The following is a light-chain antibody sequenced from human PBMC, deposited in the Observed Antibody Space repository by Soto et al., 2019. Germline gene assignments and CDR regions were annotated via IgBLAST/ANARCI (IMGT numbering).Light chain of an antibody. V-gene: IGKV1-9*01. Sequence: DLHFPQSPSFLSADLRPRAATTFRPSQAVPNNMAWYQHKPGKPPKLLIYEESTLHSGVPSRFSGRKSGTQFTRTIDSLQTEDFATYSCKQVKTYPRTFGRGTKVDIK. CDR1: QAVPNN. CDR3: KQVKTYPRT. J-gene: IGKJ3*01. CDR2: EES.